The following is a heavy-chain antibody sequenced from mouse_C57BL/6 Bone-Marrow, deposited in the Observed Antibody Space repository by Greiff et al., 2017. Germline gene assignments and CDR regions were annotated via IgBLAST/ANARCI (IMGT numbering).Heavy chain of an antibody. CDR2: ISSGGSYT. CDR3: ARRSGAY. Sequence: EVKVVESGGDLVKPGGSLKLSCAASGFTFSGYGMSWVRQTPDKRLEWVATISSGGSYTYYPDSVKGRFTISRDNAKNTLYLQMSSLKSEDTAMYYCARRSGAYWGQGTRVTVSA. CDR1: GFTFSGYG. J-gene: IGHJ3*01. D-gene: IGHD1-3*01. V-gene: IGHV5-6*02.